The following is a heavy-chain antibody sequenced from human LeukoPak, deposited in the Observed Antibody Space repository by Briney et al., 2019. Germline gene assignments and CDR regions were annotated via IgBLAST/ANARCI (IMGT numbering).Heavy chain of an antibody. J-gene: IGHJ4*02. CDR2: INPKIGGT. CDR3: ARDIGSGSFLDS. Sequence: ASVTVSCKASGYIFAGYYMHWVRQAPGQGLEWMGWINPKIGGTNYAHKFQGRVTMTRDTSISTAYMELSRLRSDDTAVYYCARDIGSGSFLDSWGQRTLVTVFS. D-gene: IGHD3-10*01. CDR1: GYIFAGYY. V-gene: IGHV1-2*02.